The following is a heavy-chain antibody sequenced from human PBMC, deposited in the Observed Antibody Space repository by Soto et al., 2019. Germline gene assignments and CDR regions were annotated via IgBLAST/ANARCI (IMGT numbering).Heavy chain of an antibody. J-gene: IGHJ3*01. D-gene: IGHD2-15*01. CDR1: GYTFSDYY. CDR2: ISPNNGAT. CDR3: ARGGEFCSTGSCNSSLGDAFDV. Sequence: KVSCKASGYTFSDYYMHWVRQAPGQGLECMGWISPNNGATNYAQKFQDRVTMTRDASITTAYMELSRLRSDDTAVYYCARGGEFCSTGSCNSSLGDAFDVWGQGTTVTVSS. V-gene: IGHV1-2*02.